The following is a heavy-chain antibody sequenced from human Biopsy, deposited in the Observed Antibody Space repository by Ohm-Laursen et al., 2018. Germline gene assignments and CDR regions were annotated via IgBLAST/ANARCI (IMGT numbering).Heavy chain of an antibody. CDR3: GRAVRNQLLTDP. Sequence: ATVKISCKASGYTFTSYDITWVRQASGQGPEWKGWLNPVSGNSNFGQKFRGRVTVTSDTSISTAYMELSGPTSDDAATYYCGRAVRNQLLTDPWGQGTLVTVTS. CDR2: LNPVSGNS. V-gene: IGHV1-8*01. CDR1: GYTFTSYD. D-gene: IGHD1-7*01. J-gene: IGHJ5*02.